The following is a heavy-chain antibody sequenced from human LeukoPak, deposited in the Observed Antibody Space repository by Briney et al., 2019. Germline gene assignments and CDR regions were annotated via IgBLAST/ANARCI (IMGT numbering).Heavy chain of an antibody. CDR2: ISSSSSYI. D-gene: IGHD2-21*02. CDR3: ARDHLYCGGDCYSGSFDP. Sequence: PRGSLRLSCAASGFTFSSYSMNWVRQAPGKGLEWVSSISSSSSYIYYADSVKGRFTISRDNAKNSLYLQMNSLRAEDTAVYYCARDHLYCGGDCYSGSFDPWGQGTLVTVSS. V-gene: IGHV3-21*01. CDR1: GFTFSSYS. J-gene: IGHJ5*02.